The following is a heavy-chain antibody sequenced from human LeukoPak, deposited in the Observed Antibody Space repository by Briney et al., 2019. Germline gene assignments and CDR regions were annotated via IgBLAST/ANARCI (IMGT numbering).Heavy chain of an antibody. D-gene: IGHD5-18*01. V-gene: IGHV1-2*02. CDR1: GYSFTDYF. CDR2: INPNSGGT. CDR3: ARGGLHYWFDP. Sequence: ASVKVSCKASGYSFTDYFIHWVRQAPGQGLEWMGWINPNSGGTNYAQKFQGRVTMTRDTSISTAYMELSSLRSEDTAVYYCARGGLHYWFDPWGQGTLVTVSS. J-gene: IGHJ5*02.